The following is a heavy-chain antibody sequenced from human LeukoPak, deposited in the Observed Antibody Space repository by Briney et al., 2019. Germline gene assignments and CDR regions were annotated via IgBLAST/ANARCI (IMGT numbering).Heavy chain of an antibody. CDR1: GFTFSSYW. V-gene: IGHV3-74*01. CDR3: AKWDGSGYGYFQH. CDR2: INSDGSIT. J-gene: IGHJ1*01. Sequence: GGSLRLSCAASGFTFSSYWMHWVRQAPGKGLVWVSRINSDGSITNYADFVKGRFTISRDNSKNTLYLQMNSLRAEDTAVYYCAKWDGSGYGYFQHWGQGTLVTVSS. D-gene: IGHD3-22*01.